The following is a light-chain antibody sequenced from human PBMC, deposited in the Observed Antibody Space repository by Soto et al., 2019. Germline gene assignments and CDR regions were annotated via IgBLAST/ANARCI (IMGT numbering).Light chain of an antibody. CDR1: QSVSNY. V-gene: IGKV3-11*01. Sequence: EIVLTQSPATLSLSPGERATLSCRASQSVSNYLAWYQQKPGQAPRLLIYDASKRATGTPARFTGSGSGTAFTLTISSLEPEDFAVYYCQHRSNWPSWTFGQGTKVEIK. CDR2: DAS. CDR3: QHRSNWPSWT. J-gene: IGKJ1*01.